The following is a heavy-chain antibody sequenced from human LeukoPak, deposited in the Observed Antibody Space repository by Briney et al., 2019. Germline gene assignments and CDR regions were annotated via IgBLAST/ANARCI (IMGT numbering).Heavy chain of an antibody. J-gene: IGHJ4*02. V-gene: IGHV3-30*02. CDR2: IRYDGSNK. CDR1: GFTFSSYG. CDR3: AYIGYCSSTSCWGNFDY. D-gene: IGHD2-2*01. Sequence: GGSLRLSCAASGFTFSSYGMHWVRQAPGKGPEWVAFIRYDGSNKYYADSVKGRFTISRDNSKNTLYLQMNSLRAEDTAVYYCAYIGYCSSTSCWGNFDYWGQGTLVTVSS.